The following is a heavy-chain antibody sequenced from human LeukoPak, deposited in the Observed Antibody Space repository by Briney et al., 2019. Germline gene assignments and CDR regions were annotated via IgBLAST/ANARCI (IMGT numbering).Heavy chain of an antibody. CDR3: ARDEGVTVAGTEGDY. CDR2: ISSSSSYI. V-gene: IGHV3-21*01. Sequence: GGSLRLSCAASGFTFSSYSMNWVRQAPGKGLEWVSSISSSSSYIYYADSVKGRFTISRDNAKNSLYLQTNSLRAEDTAVYYCARDEGVTVAGTEGDYWGQGTLITVSS. CDR1: GFTFSSYS. D-gene: IGHD6-19*01. J-gene: IGHJ4*02.